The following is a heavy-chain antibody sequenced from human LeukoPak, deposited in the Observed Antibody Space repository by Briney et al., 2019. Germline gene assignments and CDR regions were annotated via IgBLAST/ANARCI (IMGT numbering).Heavy chain of an antibody. CDR3: TKEGLPSGSSWSAWFDP. CDR2: ISYDGSKK. Sequence: GGSLRLSCAASGFTFSNYVIHWVRQAPGKGLEWVAVISYDGSKKYYADSVKGRFTISRDNSKNTFYLQMNSLRAEDTAVYYCTKEGLPSGSSWSAWFDPWGQGTLVTVSS. V-gene: IGHV3-30-3*01. D-gene: IGHD3-10*01. J-gene: IGHJ5*02. CDR1: GFTFSNYV.